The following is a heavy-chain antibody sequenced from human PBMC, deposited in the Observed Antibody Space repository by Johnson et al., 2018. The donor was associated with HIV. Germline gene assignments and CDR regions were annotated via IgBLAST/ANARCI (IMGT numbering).Heavy chain of an antibody. D-gene: IGHD1-26*01. CDR1: GFTFDDYG. Sequence: VQLVESGGGVVRPGGSLRLSCAASGFTFDDYGMSWVRQAHVVVTEGEYVIHWVRQAPGKGLEWVSGISWQSGNTGYADSVKGRFTIPGDNAKNFLHLQMNSLRADDTALYYCAKDNVVGALTIWGNRAFDSWGQGTMVTVSS. CDR3: AKDNVVGALTIWGNRAFDS. CDR2: ISWQSGNT. J-gene: IGHJ3*01. V-gene: IGHV3-9*01.